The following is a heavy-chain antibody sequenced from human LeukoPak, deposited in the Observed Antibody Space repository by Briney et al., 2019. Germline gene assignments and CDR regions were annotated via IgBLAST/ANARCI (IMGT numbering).Heavy chain of an antibody. CDR2: IIPVLDVT. J-gene: IGHJ4*02. CDR1: GGTFSNCA. D-gene: IGHD1-26*01. CDR3: AVVGGIIDY. V-gene: IGHV1-69*04. Sequence: SVKVSCKASGGTFSNCAISWVRQAPGEGLEWMGRIIPVLDVTSYAQKFQGRVTITADKSTTTAYMELSSLRSEDTAVYYCAVVGGIIDYWGQGTLVTVSS.